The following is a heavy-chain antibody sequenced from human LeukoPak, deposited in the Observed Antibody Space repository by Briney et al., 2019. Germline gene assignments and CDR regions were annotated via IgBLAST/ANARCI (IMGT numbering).Heavy chain of an antibody. D-gene: IGHD5-24*01. CDR2: ISSSDSTI. CDR1: GFSLSTYS. V-gene: IGHV3-48*04. Sequence: GGSLRLSCAASGFSLSTYSMNWVRQAPGKGLEWVSYISSSDSTIYYADSVKGRFTISRDNAKNSLYLQMNSLRAGDTAVYYCARTIEMATISYFDYWGQGTLVTVSS. J-gene: IGHJ4*02. CDR3: ARTIEMATISYFDY.